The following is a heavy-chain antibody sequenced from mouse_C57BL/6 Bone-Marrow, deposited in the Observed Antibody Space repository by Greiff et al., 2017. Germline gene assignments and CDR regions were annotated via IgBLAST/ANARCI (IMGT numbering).Heavy chain of an antibody. Sequence: QVQLQQPGAELVKPGASVKLSCKASGYTFPSYWMHWVKQRPGQGLEWIGMIHPNSGSTNYNEKFKSKATLTVDKSSSTAYMQLSSLTSEDSAVYYCARSSYYYGSSLYYYAMDYWGQGTSVTVSS. CDR1: GYTFPSYW. D-gene: IGHD1-1*01. J-gene: IGHJ4*01. CDR3: ARSSYYYGSSLYYYAMDY. CDR2: IHPNSGST. V-gene: IGHV1-64*01.